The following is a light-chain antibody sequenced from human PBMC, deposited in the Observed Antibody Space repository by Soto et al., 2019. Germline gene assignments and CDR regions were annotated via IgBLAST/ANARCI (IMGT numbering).Light chain of an antibody. CDR2: DDN. J-gene: IGLJ1*01. Sequence: SYVLTQPPSVSVAPGQAARLTCGGNNVGSESVHWYQQKPGQAPVLVVYDDNDRPSGIPERFSGSNSGNTATLTISRVEAGDEADYFCQVWDSTSDHYVFGTGTKLTVL. V-gene: IGLV3-21*02. CDR3: QVWDSTSDHYV. CDR1: NVGSES.